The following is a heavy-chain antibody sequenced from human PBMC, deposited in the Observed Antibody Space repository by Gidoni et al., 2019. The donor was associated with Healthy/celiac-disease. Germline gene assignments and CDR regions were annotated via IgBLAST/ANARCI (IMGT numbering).Heavy chain of an antibody. D-gene: IGHD1-26*01. CDR2: IKSKIDGGTT. J-gene: IGHJ6*02. CDR1: GFTFSSAW. V-gene: IGHV3-15*01. CDR3: TTSEWGDGGPYYYGMDV. Sequence: EVQLVESGGGLVKPGGSLRLSCAASGFTFSSAWMRWVRQAPGKGLEWFGRIKSKIDGGTTDYAAPVKGRFTISRDDSKSTLYLQMNSLKTEDTAVYYCTTSEWGDGGPYYYGMDVWGQGTTVTVSS.